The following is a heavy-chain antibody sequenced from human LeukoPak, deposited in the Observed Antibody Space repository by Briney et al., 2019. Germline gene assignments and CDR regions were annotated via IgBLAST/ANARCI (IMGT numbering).Heavy chain of an antibody. CDR1: GGSISSRDYS. D-gene: IGHD6-25*01. J-gene: IGHJ4*02. Sequence: SETLSFTGAVSGGSISSRDYSWNWIRQPPGKGLEWIGSVYHGGTTYYNPSLKSRVSISEDRSNNQFFLKLSSVTAADTAMYFCARSPRGNYFDSWGEGTLVTVSS. CDR2: VYHGGTT. V-gene: IGHV4-30-2*01. CDR3: ARSPRGNYFDS.